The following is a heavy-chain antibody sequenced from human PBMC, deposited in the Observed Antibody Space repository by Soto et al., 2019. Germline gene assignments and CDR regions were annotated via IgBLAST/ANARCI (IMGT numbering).Heavy chain of an antibody. D-gene: IGHD6-19*01. J-gene: IGHJ6*01. CDR1: GGTFSNYA. CDR3: ASWLKEAGIGRNYYY. Sequence: QVQLVQSGAEVKKPGSSVKVSCKASGGTFSNYAFSWVRQAPGQGLEWLGGIMPLFGRADYAQKFWGRVTITADESTSTAHMELSSLRSEDTAVYYCASWLKEAGIGRNYYY. CDR2: IMPLFGRA. V-gene: IGHV1-69*12.